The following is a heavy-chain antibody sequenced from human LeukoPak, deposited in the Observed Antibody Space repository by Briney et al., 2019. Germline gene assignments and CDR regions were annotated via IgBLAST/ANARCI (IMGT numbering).Heavy chain of an antibody. V-gene: IGHV3-23*01. CDR3: AKRGVVIRVILVGFHKEAYYFDS. CDR2: ISDSGGST. CDR1: GITLSNYG. J-gene: IGHJ4*02. D-gene: IGHD3-22*01. Sequence: PGGSLRLSCAVSGITLSNYGMSWVRQAPGKGLEWVAGISDSGGSTNYATSVKGRFTISRDNPKNTLYLQMNSLRAEDTAVYFCAKRGVVIRVILVGFHKEAYYFDSWGQGALVTVSS.